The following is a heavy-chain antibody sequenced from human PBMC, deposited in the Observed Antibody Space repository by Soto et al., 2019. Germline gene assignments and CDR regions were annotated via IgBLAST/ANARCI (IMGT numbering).Heavy chain of an antibody. CDR3: AKVLCSGSTCTGGYFDV. D-gene: IGHD3-22*01. J-gene: IGHJ4*02. V-gene: IGHV3-23*01. CDR1: GFTFSTKA. Sequence: GPLRLSCVASGFTFSTKAMSWVRQAPGKGLEWVSAISGTGLSTYYEDSVKGRFTISRDHSNNTLYLQMNRLRDDDTAVYYCAKVLCSGSTCTGGYFDVWGQGTLVIVSP. CDR2: ISGTGLST.